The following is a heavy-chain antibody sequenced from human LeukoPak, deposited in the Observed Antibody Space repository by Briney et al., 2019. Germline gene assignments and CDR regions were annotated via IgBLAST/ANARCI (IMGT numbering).Heavy chain of an antibody. D-gene: IGHD3-3*01. V-gene: IGHV3-30-3*01. CDR3: ARVRLLSDAFDI. CDR2: ISYDGSNK. J-gene: IGHJ3*02. CDR1: GFTFSSYA. Sequence: GGSLRLSCAASGFTFSSYAMHWVRQAPGKGLEWVAVISYDGSNKYYADSVKGRFTISRDNSKNTLYLQMNSLRAEDTAVYYCARVRLLSDAFDIWGQGTMVTVSS.